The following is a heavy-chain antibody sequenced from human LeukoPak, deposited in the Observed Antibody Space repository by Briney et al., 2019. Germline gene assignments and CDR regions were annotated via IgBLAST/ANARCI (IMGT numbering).Heavy chain of an antibody. Sequence: GGSLRLSCAASGFTFNNYAMHWVRQAPGKGLEWVAVISYDGSNKYYADSVKGRFTISRDNSENTLYLQMNSLRAEDTAVYYCVSDCSSTSCYGPPSFAFDIWGQGTMVTVSS. CDR2: ISYDGSNK. J-gene: IGHJ3*02. CDR3: VSDCSSTSCYGPPSFAFDI. D-gene: IGHD2-2*01. V-gene: IGHV3-30-3*01. CDR1: GFTFNNYA.